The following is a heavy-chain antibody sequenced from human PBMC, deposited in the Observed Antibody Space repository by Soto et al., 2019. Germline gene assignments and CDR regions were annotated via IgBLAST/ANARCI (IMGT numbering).Heavy chain of an antibody. D-gene: IGHD2-2*01. Sequence: ASVKVSCKASGFTFSDYYMHWVREAPGQGLEWMGWLNPKSGGTTYEQKFQGRLTLSRDTSINTAYMELSRLSIDDTALYYCASERYQVLSDGMDVWGQGTTVTVSS. V-gene: IGHV1-2*02. J-gene: IGHJ6*01. CDR2: LNPKSGGT. CDR1: GFTFSDYY. CDR3: ASERYQVLSDGMDV.